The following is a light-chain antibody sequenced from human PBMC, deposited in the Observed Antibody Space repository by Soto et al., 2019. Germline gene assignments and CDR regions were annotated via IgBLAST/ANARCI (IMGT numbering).Light chain of an antibody. V-gene: IGLV2-14*03. CDR1: SSDVGAYNY. Sequence: QSVLTQPASVSGSPGQSITISCTGTSSDVGAYNYVSWYQQHPGKAPKLMIYDVNNRPSGVSNRFSGSKSGNTASLTISGLRAEDEADYYCNSYTSSSTLVFGTGTKLTVL. J-gene: IGLJ1*01. CDR3: NSYTSSSTLV. CDR2: DVN.